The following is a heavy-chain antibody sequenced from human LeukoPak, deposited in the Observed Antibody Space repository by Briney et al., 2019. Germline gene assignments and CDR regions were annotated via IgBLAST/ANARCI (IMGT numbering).Heavy chain of an antibody. D-gene: IGHD4-17*01. J-gene: IGHJ5*02. CDR3: ATCRDEFGDYGFTS. CDR1: GDSINNNY. V-gene: IGHV4-59*01. CDR2: TYDSGSA. Sequence: SESLSLTCTVSGDSINNNYWSWIRQPPGRALEWIGYTYDSGSAKVNPSPKSRVTISVDTSKNLFSLKLTSVTAADTAVYYCATCRDEFGDYGFTSWGQGTLVTVSS.